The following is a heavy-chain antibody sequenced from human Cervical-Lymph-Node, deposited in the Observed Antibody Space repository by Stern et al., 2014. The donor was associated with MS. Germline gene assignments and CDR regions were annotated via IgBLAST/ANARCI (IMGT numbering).Heavy chain of an antibody. Sequence: QVQLMQSGAEVKKPGASVKVSCKASGYTFTSYDINWVRQATGQGLEWMGWMNPNSGHTGYAQKFQGRVTMTRNTSISTAYMELSSLRSGDTAVYYCARGPRRGYNYGGAFDIWGQGTMVTVSS. CDR2: MNPNSGHT. J-gene: IGHJ3*02. V-gene: IGHV1-8*01. D-gene: IGHD5-18*01. CDR3: ARGPRRGYNYGGAFDI. CDR1: GYTFTSYD.